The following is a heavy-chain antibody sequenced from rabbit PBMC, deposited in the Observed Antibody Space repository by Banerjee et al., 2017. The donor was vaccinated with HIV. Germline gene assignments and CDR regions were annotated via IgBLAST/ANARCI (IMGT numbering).Heavy chain of an antibody. CDR3: ASSPVGGSGYDVSFNL. J-gene: IGHJ4*01. D-gene: IGHD6-1*01. CDR1: GFSFSSSYY. V-gene: IGHV1S45*01. Sequence: QEQLVESGGGLVQPGASLTLTCTASGFSFSSSYYMCWVRQAPGKGLEWIGCIYTGSGSTYYASWAKGRFTISKTSSTTVTLQMTSLTAADTATYFCASSPVGGSGYDVSFNLWGPGTLVTVS. CDR2: IYTGSGST.